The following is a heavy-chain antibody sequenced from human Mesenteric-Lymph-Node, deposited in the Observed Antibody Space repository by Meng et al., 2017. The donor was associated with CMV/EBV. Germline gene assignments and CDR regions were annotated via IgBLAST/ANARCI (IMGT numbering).Heavy chain of an antibody. D-gene: IGHD1-26*01. CDR1: GGSIRTASYY. CDR3: ASGSYYYYYGMDV. CDR2: IYYNGST. J-gene: IGHJ6*02. Sequence: SETLSLTCSVSGGSIRTASYYWGWIRQPPGKGLEWIASIYYNGSTYYNPSLRSRVTISVDTPKNQFSLKLSSVTAADTAVYYCASGSYYYYYGMDVWGQGTTVTVSS. V-gene: IGHV4-39*07.